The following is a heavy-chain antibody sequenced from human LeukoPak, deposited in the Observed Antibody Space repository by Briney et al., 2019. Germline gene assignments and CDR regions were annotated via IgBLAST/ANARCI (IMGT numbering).Heavy chain of an antibody. CDR2: IYYSGST. V-gene: IGHV4-39*01. CDR1: GGSISSNSYY. J-gene: IGHJ5*02. Sequence: PSETLSLTCAVSGGSISSNSYYWGWIRQPPGKGLEWIGSIYYSGSTYYNPSLKSRVTISVDTSKNQFSLKLSSVTAADTAVYYCARGRRNSYGQRNWFDPWGQGTLVTVSS. CDR3: ARGRRNSYGQRNWFDP. D-gene: IGHD5-18*01.